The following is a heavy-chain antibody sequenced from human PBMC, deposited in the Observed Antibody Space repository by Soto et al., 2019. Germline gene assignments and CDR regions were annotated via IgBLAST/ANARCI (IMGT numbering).Heavy chain of an antibody. CDR1: GGTFSSYA. Sequence: QVQLVQSGAEVKKPGSSVKVSCKASGGTFSSYAISWVRQAPGQGLEWMGGIIPIFGTANYAPKFQGRVTITADESTSTAYMELSSLRSEDTAVYYCASCSSTSCPGIDYYYGMDVWGQGTTVTVSS. CDR2: IIPIFGTA. CDR3: ASCSSTSCPGIDYYYGMDV. J-gene: IGHJ6*02. V-gene: IGHV1-69*01. D-gene: IGHD2-2*01.